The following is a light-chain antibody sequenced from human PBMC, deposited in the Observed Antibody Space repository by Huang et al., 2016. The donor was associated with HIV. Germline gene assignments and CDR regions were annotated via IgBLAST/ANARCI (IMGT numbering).Light chain of an antibody. J-gene: IGKJ3*01. CDR2: GAS. CDR3: QHYGRSPPFT. Sequence: EIVLTQSPGTLSLSPGDTATLSCRASQSVISSYLAWYKQKPGQTPRLLIYGASTRATGIPDRFDGSGSGTEYTLTINSLEPEDFAVYFCQHYGRSPPFTFGPGTTVHIK. V-gene: IGKV3-20*01. CDR1: QSVISSY.